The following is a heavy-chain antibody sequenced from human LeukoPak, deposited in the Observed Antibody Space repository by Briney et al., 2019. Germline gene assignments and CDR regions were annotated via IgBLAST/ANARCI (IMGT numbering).Heavy chain of an antibody. CDR1: GGSITNYY. CDR2: SYYNGNT. V-gene: IGHV4-59*12. Sequence: SETLSLTCTVSGGSITNYYWSWIRQPPGKGLEWIGFSYYNGNTNYNPSLKSRVTISVDMSKNQFSLKLSSVTAADTAVFYCARLNPYYYYMDVWAKGTTVTVSS. CDR3: ARLNPYYYYMDV. J-gene: IGHJ6*03.